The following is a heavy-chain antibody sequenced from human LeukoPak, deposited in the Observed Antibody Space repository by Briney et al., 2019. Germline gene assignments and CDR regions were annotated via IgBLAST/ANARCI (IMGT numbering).Heavy chain of an antibody. V-gene: IGHV1-69*05. Sequence: GASVKVSCKASGGTFSSYAISWVRQAPGQGLEWMGGIIPIFGTANYAQKFQGRVTITTDESTSTAYMELSSLRSEDTAVYYCARDGGRDLRGYSGYDPIGYYYGMDVWGQGTTVTVSS. D-gene: IGHD5-12*01. CDR3: ARDGGRDLRGYSGYDPIGYYYGMDV. CDR2: IIPIFGTA. CDR1: GGTFSSYA. J-gene: IGHJ6*02.